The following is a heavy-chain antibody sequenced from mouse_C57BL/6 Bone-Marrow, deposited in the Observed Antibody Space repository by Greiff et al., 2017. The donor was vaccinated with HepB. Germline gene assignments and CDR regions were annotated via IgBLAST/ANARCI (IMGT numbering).Heavy chain of an antibody. D-gene: IGHD1-2*01. CDR1: GFNIQDDY. J-gene: IGHJ2*01. Sequence: VQLQQSGAELVRPGASVKLSCTASGFNIQDDYMHWVKQRPEQGLEWIGWIDPENGDTEYASKFQGKATITADTSSNTAYLQLSSLTSEDTAVYYCTTKRLYRFDYWGQGTTLTVSS. V-gene: IGHV14-4*01. CDR2: IDPENGDT. CDR3: TTKRLYRFDY.